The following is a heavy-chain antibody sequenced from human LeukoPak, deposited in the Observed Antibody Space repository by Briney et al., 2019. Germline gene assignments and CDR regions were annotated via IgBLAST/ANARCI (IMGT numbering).Heavy chain of an antibody. CDR1: GFTFSSYA. CDR2: ISYDGSNK. Sequence: GGSLRLSCAASGFTFSSYAMHWVRQAPGKGLEWVAVISYDGSNKYYADSVKGRFTISRDNSKNTLDLQMNSLRAEDTAVYYCAKHYGDYVNCVAYWGQGTLVTVSS. D-gene: IGHD4-17*01. CDR3: AKHYGDYVNCVAY. J-gene: IGHJ4*02. V-gene: IGHV3-30-3*02.